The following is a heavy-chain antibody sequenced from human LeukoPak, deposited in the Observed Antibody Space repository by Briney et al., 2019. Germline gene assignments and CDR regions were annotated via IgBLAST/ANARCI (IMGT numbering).Heavy chain of an antibody. CDR1: GDSVSSNSAA. J-gene: IGHJ4*02. CDR2: TYYRSKWYS. D-gene: IGHD5-18*01. Sequence: SQTPSLTCALSGDSVSSNSAAWNWIRQSPSSGLEWLGRTYYRSKWYSDYAVSVKSRITINPDTSKNLFSLHLNSVTPEDTAVYYCARDRGYTYGADFDYWGQGTLVTVSS. V-gene: IGHV6-1*01. CDR3: ARDRGYTYGADFDY.